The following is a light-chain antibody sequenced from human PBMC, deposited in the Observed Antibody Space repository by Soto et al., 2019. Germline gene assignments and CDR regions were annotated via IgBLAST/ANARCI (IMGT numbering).Light chain of an antibody. CDR1: ESVDIN. V-gene: IGKV3-15*01. CDR3: QQYKNWSRA. J-gene: IGKJ1*01. CDR2: GAS. Sequence: EILLTQSPATLSVSPGERVTLSCRASESVDINLAWYQQKPGQAPRLLIYGASTRATDMPGTFSGRGSGTEFTLTISRLQSEDFAVYYCQQYKNWSRAFGQGTKVDIK.